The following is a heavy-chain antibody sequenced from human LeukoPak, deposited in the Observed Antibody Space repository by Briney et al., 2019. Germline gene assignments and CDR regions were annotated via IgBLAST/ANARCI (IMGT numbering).Heavy chain of an antibody. CDR1: RFTFSSYW. J-gene: IGHJ3*02. CDR3: ARDGKYSISWYYDAFDI. D-gene: IGHD6-13*01. V-gene: IGHV3-7*01. CDR2: IKQDGSEK. Sequence: SGESLRLSCAASRFTFSSYWMSWVRQAPGKGLEWVAHIKQDGSEKYYVDSVKGRFTISRDNAKNSLYLQMNSLRVEDTAVYYCARDGKYSISWYYDAFDIWGQGTMVTVSS.